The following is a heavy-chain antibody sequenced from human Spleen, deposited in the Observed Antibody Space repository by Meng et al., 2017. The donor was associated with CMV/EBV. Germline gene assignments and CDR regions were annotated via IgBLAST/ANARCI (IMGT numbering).Heavy chain of an antibody. CDR1: GGTFSSYA. D-gene: IGHD5-18*01. CDR2: IIPIFGTA. CDR3: ASGAEDTAMVNFDY. J-gene: IGHJ4*02. Sequence: SGGTFSSYAISWVRQAPGQGLEWMGGIIPIFGTANYAQKYQGRVTITTDESTSTAYMELSSLRSEDTAVYYCASGAEDTAMVNFDYWGQGTLVTVSS. V-gene: IGHV1-69*05.